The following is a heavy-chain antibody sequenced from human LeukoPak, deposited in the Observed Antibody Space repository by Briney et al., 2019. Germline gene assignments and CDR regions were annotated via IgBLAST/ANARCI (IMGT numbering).Heavy chain of an antibody. J-gene: IGHJ4*02. CDR3: ARDAAVSATAVYFDY. Sequence: ASVKVSCKASGYTLTGYYMHWVRQAPGQGLEWMGWINPNSGGTNYAQKFQGWVTMTRDTSISTAYMELSRLRSDDTAVYYCARDAAVSATAVYFDYWGQGTLVTVSS. D-gene: IGHD6-13*01. V-gene: IGHV1-2*04. CDR2: INPNSGGT. CDR1: GYTLTGYY.